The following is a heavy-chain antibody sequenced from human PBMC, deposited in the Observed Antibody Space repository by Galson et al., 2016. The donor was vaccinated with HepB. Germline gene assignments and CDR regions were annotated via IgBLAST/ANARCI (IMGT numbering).Heavy chain of an antibody. J-gene: IGHJ4*02. CDR3: ARSPGRAAAVDY. CDR1: GHTFTNYG. Sequence: QSGAEVKKPGESLKISCRVSGHTFTNYGVAWVRQVPGKGLQLMGRIDPDDSDSYYSPSFQGHVTISADRATNTAYLQWRSLEASDTAIYFCARSPGRAAAVDYWGQGALVTVSS. CDR2: IDPDDSDS. V-gene: IGHV5-10-1*01. D-gene: IGHD6-13*01.